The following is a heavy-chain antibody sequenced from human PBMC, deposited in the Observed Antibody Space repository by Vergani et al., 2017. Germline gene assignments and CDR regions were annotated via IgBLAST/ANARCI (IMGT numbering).Heavy chain of an antibody. V-gene: IGHV1-2*02. CDR3: ARDFVGYCSGGSCYSNYYYGMDV. CDR1: GYTFTGYY. Sequence: QVPLVQSGAAVKKPGASVKVSCKASGYTFTGYYMHWVRQAPGQGLEWMGWINPNSGGTNYAQKFQGRVTMTRDTSISTAYMELSRLRSDDTAVYYCARDFVGYCSGGSCYSNYYYGMDVWGQGTTVTVSS. CDR2: INPNSGGT. J-gene: IGHJ6*02. D-gene: IGHD2-15*01.